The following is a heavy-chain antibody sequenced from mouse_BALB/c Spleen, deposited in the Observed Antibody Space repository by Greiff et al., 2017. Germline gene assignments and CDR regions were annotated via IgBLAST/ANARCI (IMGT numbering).Heavy chain of an antibody. J-gene: IGHJ4*01. CDR1: GFTFSSYA. D-gene: IGHD2-14*01. Sequence: EVNVVESGGGLVKPGGSLKLSCAASGFTFSSYAMSWVRQSPEKRLEWVAEISSGGSYTYYPDTVTGRFTISRDNAKNTLYLEMSSLRSEDTAMYYCARDYRYDEGYAMDYWGQGTSVTVSS. CDR2: ISSGGSYT. V-gene: IGHV5-9-4*01. CDR3: ARDYRYDEGYAMDY.